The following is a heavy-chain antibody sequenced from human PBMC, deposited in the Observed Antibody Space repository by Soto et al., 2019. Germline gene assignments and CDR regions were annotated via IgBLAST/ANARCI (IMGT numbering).Heavy chain of an antibody. Sequence: PGGSLRLSCAASGFTFSSYSMNWVRQAPGKGLEWVSSISSSSSYIYYADSVKGRFTISRDNAKNSLYLQMNSLRAEDTAVYYCARDRFSSSHWFDPWGQGTLVTVSS. J-gene: IGHJ5*02. CDR2: ISSSSSYI. CDR1: GFTFSSYS. D-gene: IGHD3-16*01. CDR3: ARDRFSSSHWFDP. V-gene: IGHV3-21*01.